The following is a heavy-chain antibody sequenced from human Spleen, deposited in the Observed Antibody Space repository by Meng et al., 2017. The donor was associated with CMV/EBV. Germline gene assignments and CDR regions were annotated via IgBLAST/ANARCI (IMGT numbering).Heavy chain of an antibody. D-gene: IGHD1-26*01. J-gene: IGHJ6*02. CDR3: ATPSSSGSYFDYYYGMDV. Sequence: SVKVSCKASGGTFSSYAISWVRQAPGQGLEWMGGIIPIFGTANYAQKFQGRVTITTDESTSTAYMELSSLRSEDTAVYYCATPSSSGSYFDYYYGMDVWGQGTTVTVSS. V-gene: IGHV1-69*05. CDR1: GGTFSSYA. CDR2: IIPIFGTA.